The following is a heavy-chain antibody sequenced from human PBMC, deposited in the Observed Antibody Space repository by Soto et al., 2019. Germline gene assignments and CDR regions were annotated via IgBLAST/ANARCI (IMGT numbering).Heavy chain of an antibody. V-gene: IGHV3-33*01. Sequence: QVQVVESGGGVVQPGRSLRLSCVGSGFAFSNFGMHWVRQAPGKGLEWVAVIWHNGNNKDYADYAKGRFTISRDNSKNILYLEMNSLRVEDTAVYYCARDPGQDEAMDYWGQGTLGTVSS. CDR1: GFAFSNFG. J-gene: IGHJ4*02. CDR2: IWHNGNNK. CDR3: ARDPGQDEAMDY.